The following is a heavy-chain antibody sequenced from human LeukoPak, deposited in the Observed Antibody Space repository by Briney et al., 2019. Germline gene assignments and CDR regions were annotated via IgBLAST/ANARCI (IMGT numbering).Heavy chain of an antibody. CDR1: GFTFSSYS. V-gene: IGHV3-21*01. CDR2: ISSSSSYI. Sequence: AGGSLRLSCAASGFTFSSYSMNWVRQAPGKGLEWVSSISSSSSYIYYADSVKGRFTISRDNAKNSLYLQMNSLRAEDTAVYYCARDPYYYDSRGYSTRIFDAFDIWGQGTMVTVSS. CDR3: ARDPYYYDSRGYSTRIFDAFDI. J-gene: IGHJ3*02. D-gene: IGHD3-22*01.